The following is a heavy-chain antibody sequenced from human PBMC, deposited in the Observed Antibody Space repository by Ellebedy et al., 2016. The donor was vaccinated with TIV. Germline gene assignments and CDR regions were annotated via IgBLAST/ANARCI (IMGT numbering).Heavy chain of an antibody. CDR3: ARATDSHGNSYYYALDV. J-gene: IGHJ6*02. V-gene: IGHV3-30*04. D-gene: IGHD2-15*01. CDR2: ISYDGSGK. Sequence: GGSLRLXXAASGFTFSSYALHWVRQAPGKGLEWVAVISYDGSGKKYADSVKGRFIISRDNSKSTLYVQLNSLRAEDTAVYYCARATDSHGNSYYYALDVWGQGTTVTVSS. CDR1: GFTFSSYA.